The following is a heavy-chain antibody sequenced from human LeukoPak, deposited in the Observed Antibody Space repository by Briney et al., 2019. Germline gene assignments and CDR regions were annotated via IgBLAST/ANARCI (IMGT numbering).Heavy chain of an antibody. D-gene: IGHD1-26*01. Sequence: RGSLRLSCAASGLTFKLYDMHWVRQAPGKGLEWVSAISGSGCSTYYADSVKGRFTISRDNSKNTLYLQMNSLRAEDTAVYYCAKGGGSRHFDYWGQGTLVTVPS. V-gene: IGHV3-23*01. CDR2: ISGSGCST. CDR3: AKGGGSRHFDY. J-gene: IGHJ4*02. CDR1: GLTFKLYD.